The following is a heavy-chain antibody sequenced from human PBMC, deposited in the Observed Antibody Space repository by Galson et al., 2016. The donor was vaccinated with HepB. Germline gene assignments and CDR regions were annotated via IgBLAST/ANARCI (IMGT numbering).Heavy chain of an antibody. CDR2: IYYSGDT. CDR1: GGFIRSGGYS. CDR3: ARGKEGISV. D-gene: IGHD6-13*01. Sequence: TLSLTCAVSGGFIRSGGYSWTWIRQPSGKGPECIGYIYYSGDTTYNPSLQSRVTISVDLSKSHFSLDLHSVTAADTAVYYCARGKEGISVWGQGTLVTVSA. J-gene: IGHJ4*02. V-gene: IGHV4-30-2*01.